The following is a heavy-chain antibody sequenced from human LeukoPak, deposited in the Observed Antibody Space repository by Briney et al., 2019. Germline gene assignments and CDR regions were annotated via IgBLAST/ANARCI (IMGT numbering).Heavy chain of an antibody. CDR2: INPSGGST. D-gene: IGHD2-8*01. Sequence: ASVKVSCKASGYNFISYYMHWVRQAPGQGLEWMGIINPSGGSTSYAQKFQDRVTMTRGTSTSTVYMELSSLKSEDTAVYYCAREDVVLVDAVRYYYGMDVWGQGTTVTVSS. J-gene: IGHJ6*02. CDR3: AREDVVLVDAVRYYYGMDV. V-gene: IGHV1-46*01. CDR1: GYNFISYY.